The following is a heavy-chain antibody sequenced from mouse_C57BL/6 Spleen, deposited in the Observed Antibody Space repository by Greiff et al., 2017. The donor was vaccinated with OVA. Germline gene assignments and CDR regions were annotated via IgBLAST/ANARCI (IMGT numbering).Heavy chain of an antibody. Sequence: QVQLQQPGAELVKPGASVKLSCKASGYTFTSYWMHWVKQRPGQGLEWIGMIHPNSGSTNYNEKYKSKATLTVDKSSSTAYMQLSSLTSEDSAVYYCAREGMVTRPSWFAYWGQGTLVTVSA. CDR1: GYTFTSYW. CDR2: IHPNSGST. CDR3: AREGMVTRPSWFAY. D-gene: IGHD2-2*01. J-gene: IGHJ3*01. V-gene: IGHV1-64*01.